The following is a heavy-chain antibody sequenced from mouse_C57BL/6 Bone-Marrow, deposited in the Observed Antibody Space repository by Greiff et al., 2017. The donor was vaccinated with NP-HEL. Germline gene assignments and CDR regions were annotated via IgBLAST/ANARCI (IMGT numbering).Heavy chain of an antibody. CDR2: IYPGSGST. J-gene: IGHJ2*01. CDR1: GYTFTSYW. V-gene: IGHV1-55*01. CDR3: ARRRQLRLLDY. D-gene: IGHD3-2*02. Sequence: QVQLQQPGAELVKPGASVKMSCKASGYTFTSYWITWVKQRPGQGLEWIGDIYPGSGSTNYNEKFKSKATLTADKSSSTAYMELRSLTSEDSAVYFCARRRQLRLLDYWGQGTTLTVSS.